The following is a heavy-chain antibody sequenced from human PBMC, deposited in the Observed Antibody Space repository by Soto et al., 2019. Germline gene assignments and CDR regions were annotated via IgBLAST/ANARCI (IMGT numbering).Heavy chain of an antibody. CDR3: ARARVVVAATPFWFDP. CDR1: GYTFTSYG. Sequence: ASVKVSCKASGYTFTSYGISWVRQAPGQGLEWMGWISAYNGNTNYAQKLQGRVTMTTDTSTSTAYMELRSLRSDDTAVYYCARARVVVAATPFWFDPWGQGTLVTVSS. CDR2: ISAYNGNT. D-gene: IGHD2-15*01. J-gene: IGHJ5*02. V-gene: IGHV1-18*01.